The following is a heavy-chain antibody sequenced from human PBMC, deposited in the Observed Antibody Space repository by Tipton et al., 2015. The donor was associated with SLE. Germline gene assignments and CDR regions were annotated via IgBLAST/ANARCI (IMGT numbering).Heavy chain of an antibody. J-gene: IGHJ3*01. CDR2: ITGDSNFR. CDR3: ARDTHSGRRSDQ. Sequence: SLRLSCAASGSGFTFSSHSMNWVRQAPGKGLEWVSTITGDSNFRYYADSVKGRFTISRDNAKNSLFLQLNNLGVEDTAVYYCARDTHSGRRSDQWGQGTMVTVSS. V-gene: IGHV3-21*03. CDR1: GSGFTFSSHS. D-gene: IGHD1-26*01.